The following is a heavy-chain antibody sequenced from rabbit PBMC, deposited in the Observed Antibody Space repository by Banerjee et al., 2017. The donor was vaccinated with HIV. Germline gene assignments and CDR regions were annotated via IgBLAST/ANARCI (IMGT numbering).Heavy chain of an antibody. V-gene: IGHV1S45*01. D-gene: IGHD4-1*01. Sequence: QEQLEESGGDLVKPEGSLTLTCTASGFSFSNKYVMCWVRQAPGKGLEWIACINTAGSGRTNYASWAKGRFTISRTSSTTVALQMTSLTAADTATYFCARDLAGVIGWNFDLWGPGTLVTVS. CDR3: ARDLAGVIGWNFDL. CDR2: INTAGSGRT. CDR1: GFSFSNKYV. J-gene: IGHJ4*01.